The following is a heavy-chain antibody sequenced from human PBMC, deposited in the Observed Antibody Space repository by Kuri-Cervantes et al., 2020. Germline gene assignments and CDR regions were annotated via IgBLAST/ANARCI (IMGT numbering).Heavy chain of an antibody. J-gene: IGHJ4*02. D-gene: IGHD6-13*01. CDR2: ISGTGGGRT. CDR3: AKDGITSAGTPFDS. V-gene: IGHV3-23*01. Sequence: GGSLRLSCKASGFTFSDYALSWVRQAPGKGLEWVSAISGTGGGRTYYADSVKGRFTISRDNSKNTLYLQMNSLRAEDTAVYYCAKDGITSAGTPFDSWGQGTLVTVSS. CDR1: GFTFSDYA.